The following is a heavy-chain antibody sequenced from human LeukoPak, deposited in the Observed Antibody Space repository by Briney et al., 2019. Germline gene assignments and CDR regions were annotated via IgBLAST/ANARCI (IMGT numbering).Heavy chain of an antibody. D-gene: IGHD5-18*01. J-gene: IGHJ5*02. CDR2: IYHSGST. Sequence: SQTLSLTCAVSGGSISSGGYSWSWIRQPPGKGLEWIGYIYHSGSTYYNPSLKSRVTISVDTSKNQFSLKLSSVTAADTAVYYCARVGYSYDNWFDPWGQGTLVTVSS. CDR3: ARVGYSYDNWFDP. V-gene: IGHV4-30-2*05. CDR1: GGSISSGGYS.